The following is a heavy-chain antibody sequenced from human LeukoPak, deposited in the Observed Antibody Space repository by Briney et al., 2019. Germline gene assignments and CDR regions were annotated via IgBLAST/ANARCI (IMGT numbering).Heavy chain of an antibody. J-gene: IGHJ4*02. CDR3: AGGSGYDDWQRY. CDR2: ISSSGSTI. D-gene: IGHD5-12*01. CDR1: GFTFSSYA. Sequence: GGSLRLSCAASGFTFSSYAMSWVRQAPGKGLEWVSYISSSGSTIYYADSVKGRFTISRDNAKNSLYLQMNSLRAEDTAVYYCAGGSGYDDWQRYWGQGTLVTVSS. V-gene: IGHV3-48*04.